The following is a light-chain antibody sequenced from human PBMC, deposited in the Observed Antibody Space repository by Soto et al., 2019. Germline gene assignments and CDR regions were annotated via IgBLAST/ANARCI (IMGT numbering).Light chain of an antibody. V-gene: IGKV3-11*01. J-gene: IGKJ5*01. CDR1: QSVSNY. CDR2: DAS. CDR3: QQRSDWPRIT. Sequence: VFAQSPATLSFSPGERATLSYRASQSVSNYLAWYRQKPGQAPRLLIYDASNRATGTPARFSGSGSGTDFTPTISSLEPEDFAVYYCQQRSDWPRITFGQGTRLEIK.